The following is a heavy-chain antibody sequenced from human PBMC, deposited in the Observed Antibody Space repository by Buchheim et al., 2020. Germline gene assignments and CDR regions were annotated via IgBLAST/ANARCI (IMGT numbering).Heavy chain of an antibody. V-gene: IGHV1-2*04. CDR2: ITPTTGAS. CDR3: ARDGHGYNLAD. CDR1: GYTFTDYQ. D-gene: IGHD5-24*01. J-gene: IGHJ4*02. Sequence: QVQLVQSGAEVKKPGASVKVSCKASGYTFTDYQMHWVRQAPGQGLEWMGWITPTTGASKCAQKFQGWVTLTRDTSTSTAYMELNSLKSDDTAVYYCARDGHGYNLADWGQGTL.